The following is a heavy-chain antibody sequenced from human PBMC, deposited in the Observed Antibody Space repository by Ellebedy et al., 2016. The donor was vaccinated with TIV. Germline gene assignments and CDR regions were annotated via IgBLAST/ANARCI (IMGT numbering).Heavy chain of an antibody. CDR3: AREARELRPGYNWFNP. V-gene: IGHV1-18*01. D-gene: IGHD1-26*01. CDR2: ISAYNGNT. J-gene: IGHJ5*02. Sequence: ASVKVSXKASGYTFTSYGISWVRQAPGQGLEWMGWISAYNGNTNYAQKLQGRVTMTTDTSTSTAYMELRSLRSDDTAVYYCAREARELRPGYNWFNPWGQGTLVTVSS. CDR1: GYTFTSYG.